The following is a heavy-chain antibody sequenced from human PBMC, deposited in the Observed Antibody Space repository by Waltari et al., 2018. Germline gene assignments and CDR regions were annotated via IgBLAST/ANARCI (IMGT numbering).Heavy chain of an antibody. Sequence: QLQLQESGPGPVKPSETLALTCTVSGGSISSSSYYWGWVRQPPGKGLEWIGTISYRGITYYSPSLRSRVPLSVDTSKNQLSLRLSSVTAADTAVYYCARHRKAGSAIRGVDYWGQGTLVTVSS. CDR1: GGSISSSSYY. D-gene: IGHD1-1*01. J-gene: IGHJ4*02. V-gene: IGHV4-39*07. CDR3: ARHRKAGSAIRGVDY. CDR2: ISYRGIT.